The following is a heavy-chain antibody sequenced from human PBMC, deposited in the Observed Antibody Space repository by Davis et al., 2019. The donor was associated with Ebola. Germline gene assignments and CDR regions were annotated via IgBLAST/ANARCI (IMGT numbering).Heavy chain of an antibody. CDR2: ISSSSSYI. D-gene: IGHD6-6*01. V-gene: IGHV3-21*03. CDR3: ASAPGIAARPVDY. CDR1: GFTFSSYS. Sequence: PGGSLRLSCAASGFTFSSYSMNWVRQAPGKGLEWVSSISSSSSYIYYADSVKGRFTISRDNAKNSLYLQMNSLRAEDTAVYYCASAPGIAARPVDYWGQGTLVTVSS. J-gene: IGHJ4*02.